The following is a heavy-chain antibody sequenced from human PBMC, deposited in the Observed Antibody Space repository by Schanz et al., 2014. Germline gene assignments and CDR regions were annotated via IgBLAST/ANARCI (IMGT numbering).Heavy chain of an antibody. J-gene: IGHJ4*01. CDR1: GGSFSGYY. D-gene: IGHD6-13*01. CDR3: AREQIMAAAGLVDY. CDR2: ISASGGST. Sequence: QVQLQQWGAGLLKPSETLSLTCGVFGGSFSGYYWSWIRQPPGKGLEWVSTISASGGSTYYADSVKGRFTISRDNAKNTLYLQMNSLRAEDTAVYYCAREQIMAAAGLVDYWGHGTLXTVSS. V-gene: IGHV3-11*01.